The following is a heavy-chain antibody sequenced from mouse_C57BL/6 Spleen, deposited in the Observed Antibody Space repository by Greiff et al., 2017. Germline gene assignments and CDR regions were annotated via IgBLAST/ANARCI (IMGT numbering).Heavy chain of an antibody. D-gene: IGHD1-1*01. CDR1: GYSFTDYN. CDR2: INPNYGTT. V-gene: IGHV1-39*01. J-gene: IGHJ1*03. CDR3: AREDYGSSHWYFDV. Sequence: EVQGVESGPELVKPGASVKISCKASGYSFTDYNMNWVKQSNGKSLEWIGVINPNYGTTSYNQKFKGKATLTVDQSSSTAYMQLNSLTSEDSAVXYCAREDYGSSHWYFDVWGTGTTVTVSS.